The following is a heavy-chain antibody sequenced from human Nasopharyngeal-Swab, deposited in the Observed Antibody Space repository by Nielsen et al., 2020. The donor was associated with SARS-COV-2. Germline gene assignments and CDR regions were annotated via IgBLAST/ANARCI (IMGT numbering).Heavy chain of an antibody. J-gene: IGHJ6*03. CDR2: IKNDGSEK. V-gene: IGHV3-7*03. CDR1: GLSFSGYW. CDR3: AKITADYDFWSHQYYYYMDV. Sequence: GESLKISCAATGLSFSGYWMTWVRQAPGNGLEWVANIKNDGSEKYYGDSVKGRFTISRDNAKNSLFLQMSTLGAEDTAVYYCAKITADYDFWSHQYYYYMDVWGKGTTVTVSS. D-gene: IGHD3-3*01.